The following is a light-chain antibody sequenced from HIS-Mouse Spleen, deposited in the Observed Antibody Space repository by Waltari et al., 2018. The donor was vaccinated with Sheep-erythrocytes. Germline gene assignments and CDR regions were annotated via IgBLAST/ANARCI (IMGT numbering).Light chain of an antibody. CDR1: SSDVGSYNL. CDR3: CSYAGSSTPWV. V-gene: IGLV2-23*01. CDR2: EAS. Sequence: QSALTQPASVSGSPGQSITISCTGTSSDVGSYNLVSWYQQQPGKAPKLMIYEASKRPSGFSNRFSGSKSGNTASLTISGLQAEDEADYYCCSYAGSSTPWVFGGGTKLTVL. J-gene: IGLJ3*02.